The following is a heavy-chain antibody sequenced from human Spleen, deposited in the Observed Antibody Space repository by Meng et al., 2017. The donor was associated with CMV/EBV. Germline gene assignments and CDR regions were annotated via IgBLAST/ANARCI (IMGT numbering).Heavy chain of an antibody. D-gene: IGHD3-10*01. CDR2: IRYDGSNK. CDR3: NGLVRGVINNWFDP. CDR1: GFTFSAYW. V-gene: IGHV3-30*02. Sequence: GGSLRLSCAASGFTFSAYWMTWVRQAPGKGLEWVAFIRYDGSNKYYADSVKGRFTISRDNSKNTLYLQMNSLRAEDTAVYYCNGLVRGVINNWFDPWGQGTLVTVSS. J-gene: IGHJ5*02.